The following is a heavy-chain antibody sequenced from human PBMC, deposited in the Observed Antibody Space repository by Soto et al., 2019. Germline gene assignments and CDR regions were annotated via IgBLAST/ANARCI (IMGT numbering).Heavy chain of an antibody. V-gene: IGHV3-21*01. D-gene: IGHD2-15*01. CDR2: ISSSSSYI. CDR1: GFTFSSYS. J-gene: IGHJ6*02. CDR3: ARDLGIVGLSGYFYYCYGMDV. Sequence: GSLRLSCAASGFTFSSYSMNWVRQAPGKGLEWVSSISSSSSYIYYADSVKGRFTISRDNAKNSLYLQMNSLRAEDTAVYYCARDLGIVGLSGYFYYCYGMDVWGQGTTVTVSS.